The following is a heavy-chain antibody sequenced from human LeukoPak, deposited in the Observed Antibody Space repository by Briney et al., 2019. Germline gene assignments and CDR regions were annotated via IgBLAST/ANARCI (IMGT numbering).Heavy chain of an antibody. CDR2: IKSDGSST. J-gene: IGHJ4*02. CDR3: ARIGAGSSRDY. CDR1: GFTFSNYG. Sequence: GGSLRLSCSASGFTFSNYGMHWVRQAPGKGLEYVSSIKSDGSSTYYADSVKGRFTISRDNAKNSLYLQMNSLRAEDTAVYYCARIGAGSSRDYWGQGTLVTASS. D-gene: IGHD6-13*01. V-gene: IGHV3-64*04.